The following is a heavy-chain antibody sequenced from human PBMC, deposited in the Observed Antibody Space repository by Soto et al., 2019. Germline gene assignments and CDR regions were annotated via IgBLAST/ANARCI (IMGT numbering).Heavy chain of an antibody. CDR3: ARGTKTTHFDY. CDR2: INSDGSST. Sequence: EVQLVESRGGLVQPGGSLRLSCAASGFTFSSYWMHWVRQAPGKGLVWVSRINSDGSSTSYADSVKGRFTISRDNAKNTLYLQMNSLRAEDTAVYYRARGTKTTHFDYWGQGTLVTVSS. CDR1: GFTFSSYW. V-gene: IGHV3-74*01. D-gene: IGHD1-7*01. J-gene: IGHJ4*02.